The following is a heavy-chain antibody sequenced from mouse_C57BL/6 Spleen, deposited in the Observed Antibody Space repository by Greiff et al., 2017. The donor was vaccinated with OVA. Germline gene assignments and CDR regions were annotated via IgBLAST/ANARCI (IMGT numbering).Heavy chain of an antibody. J-gene: IGHJ2*01. V-gene: IGHV5-4*01. Sequence: EVKLVESGGGLVKPGGSLKLSCAASGFTFSSYAMSWVRQTPEKRLEWVATISDGGSYTYYPDNVKGRFTISRDNAKNNLYLQMSHLKSEDTAMYYCARDPPYDYDGYYFDYWGQGTTLTVSS. CDR1: GFTFSSYA. CDR3: ARDPPYDYDGYYFDY. D-gene: IGHD2-4*01. CDR2: ISDGGSYT.